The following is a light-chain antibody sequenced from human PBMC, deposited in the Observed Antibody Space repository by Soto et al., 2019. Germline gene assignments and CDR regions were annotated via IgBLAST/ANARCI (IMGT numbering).Light chain of an antibody. Sequence: DILITQSPSFLSASVGDRVTITCRASQGISSYLAWYQQKPGKAPKLLIYAASNGATGSPARFNATGSDTDFTLIINNLEPEDFAVYYCLQRNNWPPTFGGGTKVDIK. J-gene: IGKJ4*01. CDR1: QGISSY. CDR2: AAS. V-gene: IGKV1-9*01. CDR3: LQRNNWPPT.